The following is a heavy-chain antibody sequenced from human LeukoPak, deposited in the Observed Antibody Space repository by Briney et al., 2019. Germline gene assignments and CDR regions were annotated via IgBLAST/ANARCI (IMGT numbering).Heavy chain of an antibody. Sequence: PGGSLRLSCAASGFTFSSYSMNWVRQAPGKGLEWVSSISSSSSYIYYADSVKGRFTISRDNAKNSLYLQMNSLRAEDTAVYYCAREVVTPGHLISAPDYYFDYWGQGTLVTVST. D-gene: IGHD4-23*01. CDR3: AREVVTPGHLISAPDYYFDY. CDR2: ISSSSSYI. V-gene: IGHV3-21*01. J-gene: IGHJ4*02. CDR1: GFTFSSYS.